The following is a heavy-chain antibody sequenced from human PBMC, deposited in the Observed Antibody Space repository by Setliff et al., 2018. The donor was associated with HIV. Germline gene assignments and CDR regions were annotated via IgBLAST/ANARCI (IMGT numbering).Heavy chain of an antibody. V-gene: IGHV1-18*01. J-gene: IGHJ3*02. CDR3: ARMRAAGSGSYWGAFDI. Sequence: ASVKVSCKASGYIFISYGFSWVRQAPGQGLEWMGWISAYNGNTNYAQKLQGRVTMTTDTSTSTAYMELRNLRSEDTAVYYCARMRAAGSGSYWGAFDIWGQGTMVTVSS. CDR1: GYIFISYG. D-gene: IGHD1-26*01. CDR2: ISAYNGNT.